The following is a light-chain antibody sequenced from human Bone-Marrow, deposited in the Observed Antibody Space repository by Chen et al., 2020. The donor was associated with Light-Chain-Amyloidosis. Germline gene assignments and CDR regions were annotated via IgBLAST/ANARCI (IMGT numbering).Light chain of an antibody. CDR1: SSDVGGDNH. J-gene: IGLJ1*01. CDR2: EVT. Sequence: QSALTQPASVSGSPGQSITTSCTGTSSDVGGDNHVSWYQPHPDKAPKLMIYEVTNRPSWVPDRFSGSESDNTASLTISGLQTEDEADYFCSSYTITNTLVFGSGTRVTVL. CDR3: SSYTITNTLV. V-gene: IGLV2-14*01.